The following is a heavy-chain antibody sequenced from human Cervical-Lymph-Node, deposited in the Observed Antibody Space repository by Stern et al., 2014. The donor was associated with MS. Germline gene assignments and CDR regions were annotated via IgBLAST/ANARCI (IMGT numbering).Heavy chain of an antibody. Sequence: DQLVQSGAEVKKPGESLKISCKGSGYTFTNYWIIWVRQMLGKGLEWMGIIYPGDSNTKYSPSFEGQVTFSADKSISTAYLQWSSLKASDTAMYYCARRGTSRWFDPWGQGTLVTVSS. CDR1: GYTFTNYW. CDR3: ARRGTSRWFDP. D-gene: IGHD2-2*01. J-gene: IGHJ5*02. V-gene: IGHV5-51*01. CDR2: IYPGDSNT.